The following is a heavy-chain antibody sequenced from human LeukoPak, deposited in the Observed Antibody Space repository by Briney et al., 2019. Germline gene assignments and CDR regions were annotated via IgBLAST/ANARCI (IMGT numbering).Heavy chain of an antibody. J-gene: IGHJ5*02. V-gene: IGHV1-18*01. CDR3: ARDPYTMIVVVRASWFDP. CDR2: ISAYNGNT. CDR1: GYTFTIYG. D-gene: IGHD3-22*01. Sequence: ASVTVSSMASGYTFTIYGISWVRQAPGQGLEWMGWISAYNGNTNYAQKLQGRVTMTTDTSTSTAYMELRSLRSDDTAVYYCARDPYTMIVVVRASWFDPWGQGTLVTVSS.